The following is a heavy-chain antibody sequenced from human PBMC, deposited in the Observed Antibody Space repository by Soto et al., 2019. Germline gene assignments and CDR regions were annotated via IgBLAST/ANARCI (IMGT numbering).Heavy chain of an antibody. CDR1: GFTFSSYW. CDR3: ARWFTYGNFDYFDY. V-gene: IGHV3-74*01. J-gene: IGHJ4*02. Sequence: GGSLRLSCAASGFTFSSYWMHWFRQAPGKGLVWVARINSGGGTTTYADSVKGRFTISRDNAKNTLYLQMNGLRAEDTAIYYCARWFTYGNFDYFDYWGQGSQVTVSS. D-gene: IGHD3-10*01. CDR2: INSGGGTT.